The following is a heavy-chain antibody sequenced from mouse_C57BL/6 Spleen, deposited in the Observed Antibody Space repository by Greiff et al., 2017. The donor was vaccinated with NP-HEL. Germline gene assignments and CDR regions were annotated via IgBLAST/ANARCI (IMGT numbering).Heavy chain of an antibody. J-gene: IGHJ2*01. CDR3: ARARTGTVDY. Sequence: VQLKESGPELVKPGASVKISCKASGYSFTDYNMNWVKQSNGKSLEWIGVINPNYGTTIYNQKFKGKATLTVDKSSSTAYMELRSLTSEDTAVYYCARARTGTVDYWGQGTTLTVSS. CDR1: GYSFTDYN. CDR2: INPNYGTT. D-gene: IGHD4-1*01. V-gene: IGHV1-39*01.